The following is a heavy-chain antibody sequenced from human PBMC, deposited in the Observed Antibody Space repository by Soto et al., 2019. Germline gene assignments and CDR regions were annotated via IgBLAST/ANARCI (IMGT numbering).Heavy chain of an antibody. V-gene: IGHV1-69*13. Sequence: ASVKVSCKASGGTFSSYAISWVRQAPGQGLEWMGGIIPIFGTANYAQKFQGRVTITADESTSTAYMELSSLRSEDTAVYYCARVDVGKQRLHNNYYYYGMDVWGQGTTVTVSS. CDR3: ARVDVGKQRLHNNYYYYGMDV. CDR2: IIPIFGTA. CDR1: GGTFSSYA. D-gene: IGHD6-19*01. J-gene: IGHJ6*02.